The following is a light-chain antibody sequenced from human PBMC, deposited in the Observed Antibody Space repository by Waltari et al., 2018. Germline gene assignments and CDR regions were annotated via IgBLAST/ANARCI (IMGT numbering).Light chain of an antibody. J-gene: IGKJ2*01. Sequence: DTQITHPPSTLSASLGDRVTISCRASQTISSWLAWYQQKPGKAPKLLIYKASTLESGVPSRFSGSGSGTEFTLTISSLQPDDFATYYCQQYNRYSTFGQGTKLEIK. CDR3: QQYNRYST. V-gene: IGKV1-5*03. CDR2: KAS. CDR1: QTISSW.